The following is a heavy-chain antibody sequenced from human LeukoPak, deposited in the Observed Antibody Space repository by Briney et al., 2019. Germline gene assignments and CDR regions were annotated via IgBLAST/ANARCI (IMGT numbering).Heavy chain of an antibody. D-gene: IGHD3-10*01. CDR1: GGSISIYY. CDR2: IHYSGNT. CDR3: ARGALLWFGDRMEYYFDY. J-gene: IGHJ4*02. Sequence: PSETLSLTCTVSGGSISIYYWSWIRQPPGKGLEWIGYIHYSGNTNYNPSLKSRVTISVDTSKNQFSLKLSSMTAADTAVYYCARGALLWFGDRMEYYFDYWGQGTLLTVSS. V-gene: IGHV4-59*01.